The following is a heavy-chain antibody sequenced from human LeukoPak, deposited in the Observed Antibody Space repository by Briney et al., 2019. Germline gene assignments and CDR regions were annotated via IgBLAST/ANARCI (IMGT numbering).Heavy chain of an antibody. CDR2: IYYSGST. Sequence: SETLSLTCTVSGRSISSYYWSWIRQPPGTGLEWIGYIYYSGSTNYNPSLKSRVTISVDTSKNQFSLKLSSVTAADTAVYFCARSPDYYYGMDVCGQGNTVTVSS. J-gene: IGHJ6*02. CDR3: ARSPDYYYGMDV. CDR1: GRSISSYY. V-gene: IGHV4-59*01.